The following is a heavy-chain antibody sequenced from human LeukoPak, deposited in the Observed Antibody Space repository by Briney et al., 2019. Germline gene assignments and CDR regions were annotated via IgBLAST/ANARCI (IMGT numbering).Heavy chain of an antibody. D-gene: IGHD6-13*01. CDR1: GFTFSNYA. Sequence: GRSLRLSCAASGFTFSNYAMHWVRQAPGKGLEWVAVIWYDGSKKYYADSVKGRSTISRDNSKNTVYLEMNSLRAEDTAVYYCARDVSYNSLDYWGQGTLVTVSS. CDR2: IWYDGSKK. J-gene: IGHJ4*02. CDR3: ARDVSYNSLDY. V-gene: IGHV3-33*01.